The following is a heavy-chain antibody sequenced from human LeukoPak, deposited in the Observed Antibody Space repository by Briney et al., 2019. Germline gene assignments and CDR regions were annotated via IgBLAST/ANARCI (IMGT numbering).Heavy chain of an antibody. D-gene: IGHD2/OR15-2a*01. J-gene: IGHJ3*02. CDR3: AVTGLDAFDI. V-gene: IGHV4-34*01. CDR1: GGSFSGYY. Sequence: SETLSLTCAVYGGSFSGYYWSWIRQPPGKGLEWIGEINHSGSTNYNPSLKSRVTISVDTSKNQFSLKLSSVTAADTAVYYCAVTGLDAFDIWGQGTMVTVSS. CDR2: INHSGST.